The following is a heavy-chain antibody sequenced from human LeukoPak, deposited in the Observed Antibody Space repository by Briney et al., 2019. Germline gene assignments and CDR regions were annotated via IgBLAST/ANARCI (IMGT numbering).Heavy chain of an antibody. CDR2: TYYRSKWHH. D-gene: IGHD1-1*01. CDR3: TRTGASGGS. V-gene: IGHV6-1*01. J-gene: IGHJ4*02. CDR1: GDSVSSNRAA. Sequence: SQTLSLTCAISGDSVSSNRAAGNWIRQSPSRGLEWLGRTYYRSKWHHEYAVSVRSRININPDTSKNQFSLQLNSVTPEDTAVYYCTRTGASGGSWGQGTLVTVSS.